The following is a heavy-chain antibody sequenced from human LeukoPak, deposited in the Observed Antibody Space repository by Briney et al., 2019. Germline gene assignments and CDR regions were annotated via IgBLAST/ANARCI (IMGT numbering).Heavy chain of an antibody. J-gene: IGHJ5*02. CDR2: IYYSGST. V-gene: IGHV4-59*01. Sequence: SETLSLTCTVSGGSISSYYWSWIRQPPGKGLEWIGYIYYSGSTNYNPSLKSRVTISVDTSKNQFSLKLSSVTAADMAVYYCARVLVTMVRGVGAWFDPWGQGTLVTVSS. CDR1: GGSISSYY. D-gene: IGHD3-10*01. CDR3: ARVLVTMVRGVGAWFDP.